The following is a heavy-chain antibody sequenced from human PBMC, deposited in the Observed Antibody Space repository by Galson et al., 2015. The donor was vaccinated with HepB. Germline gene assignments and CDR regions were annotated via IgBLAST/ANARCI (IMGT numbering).Heavy chain of an antibody. Sequence: SLRLSCAASGFTFSSYSMNWVRQAPGKGLEWVSSISSSSSYIYYADSVKGRFTISRDNAKNSLYLQMNSLRAEDTAVYYCARDSGAQLDAFDIWGQGTMVTVSS. D-gene: IGHD5-12*01. CDR3: ARDSGAQLDAFDI. CDR1: GFTFSSYS. CDR2: ISSSSSYI. J-gene: IGHJ3*02. V-gene: IGHV3-21*01.